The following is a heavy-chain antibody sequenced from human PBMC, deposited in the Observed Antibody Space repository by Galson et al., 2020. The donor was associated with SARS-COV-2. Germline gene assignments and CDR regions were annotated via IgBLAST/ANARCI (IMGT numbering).Heavy chain of an antibody. D-gene: IGHD1-26*01. Sequence: GGSLRLSCAGPGITFSGSAMHWVRQASGKGLEWVGLIRSKANSYAPAYAASVKGRFTISRDDSKNTAYLQMNSLKTEDTAVYYCTRNVVGATIGGYFDLWGRGTLVTVSS. CDR2: IRSKANSYAP. J-gene: IGHJ2*01. CDR1: GITFSGSA. V-gene: IGHV3-73*01. CDR3: TRNVVGATIGGYFDL.